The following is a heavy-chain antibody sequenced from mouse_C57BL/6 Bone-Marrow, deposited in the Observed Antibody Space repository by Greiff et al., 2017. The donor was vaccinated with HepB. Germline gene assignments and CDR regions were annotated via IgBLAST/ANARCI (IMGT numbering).Heavy chain of an antibody. Sequence: LVESGGGLVQPGGSLKLSCAASGFTFSDYGMAWVRQAPRKGPEWVAFISNLAYSIYYADTVTGRFTSSRENAKNTLYLEMSSLRSEDTAMYYCARQPAYYSNPYAMDYWGQGTSVTVSS. J-gene: IGHJ4*01. V-gene: IGHV5-15*01. D-gene: IGHD2-5*01. CDR1: GFTFSDYG. CDR3: ARQPAYYSNPYAMDY. CDR2: ISNLAYSI.